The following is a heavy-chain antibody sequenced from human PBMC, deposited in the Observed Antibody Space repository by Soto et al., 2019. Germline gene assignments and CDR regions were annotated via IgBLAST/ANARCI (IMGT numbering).Heavy chain of an antibody. CDR1: GGSISSGGYS. J-gene: IGHJ4*02. CDR3: ARKYDQWVWYFDY. V-gene: IGHV4-30-2*01. Sequence: PSETLSLTCAVSGGSISSGGYSWSWIRQPPGKGLEWIGYIYHSGSTYYNPSLKGRVTISVDRSKNQFSLKLSSVTAADTAVYYCARKYDQWVWYFDYWGQGTLVTVSS. CDR2: IYHSGST. D-gene: IGHD6-13*01.